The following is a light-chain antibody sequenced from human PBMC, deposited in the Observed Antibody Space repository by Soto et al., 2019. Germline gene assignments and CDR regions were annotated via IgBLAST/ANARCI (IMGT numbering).Light chain of an antibody. CDR2: EVS. CDR3: SSYRSSSTV. Sequence: QSALTQPAPVSGSPGQSITISCTGTSSDVGGYNYVSWYQQHPGKAPKLMIYEVSYRPSGVSNRFSGSKSGNTATLTISGLQADDEADYYCSSYRSSSTVFGTGTKVTVL. J-gene: IGLJ1*01. CDR1: SSDVGGYNY. V-gene: IGLV2-14*01.